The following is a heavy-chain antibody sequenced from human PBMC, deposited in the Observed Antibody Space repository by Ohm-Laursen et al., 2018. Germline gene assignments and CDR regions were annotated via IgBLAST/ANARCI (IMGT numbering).Heavy chain of an antibody. V-gene: IGHV4-59*11. D-gene: IGHD6-25*01. CDR1: GDSISAHY. Sequence: SQTLSFTWSVSGDSISAHYWSWIRQPTGKGLEWSGYIHHTGYTTYNPSLKIRVTISLDTSKKQLSLKLSSVTPADTAVYYCCSGYRGAFDIWGQGTMVTVSS. J-gene: IGHJ3*02. CDR2: IHHTGYT. CDR3: CSGYRGAFDI.